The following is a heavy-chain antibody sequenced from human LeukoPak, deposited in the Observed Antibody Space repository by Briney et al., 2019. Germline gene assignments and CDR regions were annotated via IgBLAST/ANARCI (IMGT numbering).Heavy chain of an antibody. CDR1: GGFIGSGGYY. CDR2: ISYSGST. CDR3: VRGAFLYNYGLDY. V-gene: IGHV4-31*03. D-gene: IGHD5-24*01. Sequence: SETLSLTCTVSGGFIGSGGYYWSWIRQHPGKGLEWIGYISYSGSTYYNPSLKSRVTISVDTSENRFSLKLNSLTAADTAVYYCVRGAFLYNYGLDYWGQGALVTVSS. J-gene: IGHJ4*02.